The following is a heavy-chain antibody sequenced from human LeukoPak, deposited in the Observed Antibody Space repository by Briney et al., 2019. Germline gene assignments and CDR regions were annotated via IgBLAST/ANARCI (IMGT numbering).Heavy chain of an antibody. CDR3: AARQWLVPDY. CDR2: ISGSGGST. J-gene: IGHJ4*02. D-gene: IGHD6-19*01. CDR1: GSTFSSYA. Sequence: GGSLRLSCAASGSTFSSYAMSWVRQAPGKGLEWVSAISGSGGSTYYADSAKGRFTISRDNSKNTLYLQMNSLRAEDTAVYYCAARQWLVPDYWGQGTLVTVSS. V-gene: IGHV3-23*01.